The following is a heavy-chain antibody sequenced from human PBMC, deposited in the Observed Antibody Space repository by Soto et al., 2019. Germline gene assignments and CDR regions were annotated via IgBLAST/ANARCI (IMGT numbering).Heavy chain of an antibody. CDR2: ISWNSGSI. CDR1: GFTVGDYA. Sequence: SLRLSCAASGFTVGDYAMQWVRQAPGKGLEWVSAISWNSGSIDYADSVKGRFTISRDNAKNSLYLQMNSLRAEDTALYYCAKSHTTSGWYVTTDYWGQGTRVTVSS. D-gene: IGHD6-19*01. CDR3: AKSHTTSGWYVTTDY. J-gene: IGHJ4*02. V-gene: IGHV3-9*01.